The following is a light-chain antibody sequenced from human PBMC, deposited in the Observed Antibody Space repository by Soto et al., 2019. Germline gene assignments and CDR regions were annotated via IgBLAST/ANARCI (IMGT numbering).Light chain of an antibody. CDR2: GAS. CDR1: ESVSTN. CDR3: QQYSIWRT. Sequence: EIVMTPSPATLSLSPVERAPLSCRASESVSTNLAWYQQTAGQAPRLLIYGASTRATGIPARFSGSGSGTEFTLTISSLQSEDFAVYYCQQYSIWRTFGQGTKVDIK. J-gene: IGKJ1*01. V-gene: IGKV3-15*01.